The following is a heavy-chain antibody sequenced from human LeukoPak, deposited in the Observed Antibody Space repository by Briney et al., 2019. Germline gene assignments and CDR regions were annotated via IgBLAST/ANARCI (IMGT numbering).Heavy chain of an antibody. CDR2: ISGSGGST. J-gene: IGHJ6*03. D-gene: IGHD3-10*01. Sequence: SGGSLRLSCAASGFTFSSYAMSWVRQAPGKGLEWVSSISGSGGSTYYADSVKGRFTISRDNSKNTLCLQMNSLRAEDTAVYYCAKDQGRDYYYYMDVWGKGTTVTVSS. CDR3: AKDQGRDYYYYMDV. V-gene: IGHV3-23*01. CDR1: GFTFSSYA.